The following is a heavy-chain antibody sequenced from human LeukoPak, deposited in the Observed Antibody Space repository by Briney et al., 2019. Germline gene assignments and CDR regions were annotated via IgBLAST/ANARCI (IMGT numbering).Heavy chain of an antibody. J-gene: IGHJ4*02. V-gene: IGHV3-30*02. Sequence: PGGSLRLSCAASGFTFSSYGMHWVRQAPGKGLEWVAFIRYDGSNKYYADSVKGRFTISRDNSKNTLYLQMNSLRAEDTAVYYCAKDRVGWELLFDYWGQGTLVTVSS. CDR3: AKDRVGWELLFDY. CDR1: GFTFSSYG. D-gene: IGHD1-26*01. CDR2: IRYDGSNK.